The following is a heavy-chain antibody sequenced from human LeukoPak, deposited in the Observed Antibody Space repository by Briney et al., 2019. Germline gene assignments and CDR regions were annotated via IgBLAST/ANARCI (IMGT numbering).Heavy chain of an antibody. D-gene: IGHD3-22*01. CDR1: GYTFTGYY. CDR2: INPNSGGT. J-gene: IGHJ6*02. Sequence: ASVKVSCKASGYTFTGYYMHWVRQAPGQGLEWMGWINPNSGGTNYAQKFQGRVTMTRDTSISTAYMELRSLRSDDTAVYYCARDNHYYHSNSPRSEYYGMDVWGQGTTVTVSS. CDR3: ARDNHYYHSNSPRSEYYGMDV. V-gene: IGHV1-2*02.